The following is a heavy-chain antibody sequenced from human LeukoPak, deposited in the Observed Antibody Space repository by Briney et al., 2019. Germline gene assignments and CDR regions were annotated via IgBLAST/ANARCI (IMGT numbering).Heavy chain of an antibody. J-gene: IGHJ6*03. Sequence: SETLSLTCTVSGGSISSYYWSWIRQPPGKGLEWIGYIYTSGRTKYNPSLKSRVTISVDTSQSQFSLKLSSVTAADTAVYYCARLPLGYYYMDVWGKGTTVTVSS. CDR1: GGSISSYY. CDR2: IYTSGRT. CDR3: ARLPLGYYYMDV. V-gene: IGHV4-4*09.